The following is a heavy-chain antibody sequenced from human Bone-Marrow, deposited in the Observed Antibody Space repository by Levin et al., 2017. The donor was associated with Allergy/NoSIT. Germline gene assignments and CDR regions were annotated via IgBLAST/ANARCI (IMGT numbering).Heavy chain of an antibody. CDR3: ARDPDYSDYSTYWYFAL. D-gene: IGHD4-11*01. Sequence: GGSLRLSCVASGFTFSNYVVSWVRQAPGKGLEWVSAISGSGDSTYYADSVRGRFTISRDNSKNTLHLQMNTLRAGDTAVYYCARDPDYSDYSTYWYFALWGRGTLVTVSS. J-gene: IGHJ2*01. V-gene: IGHV3-23*01. CDR2: ISGSGDST. CDR1: GFTFSNYV.